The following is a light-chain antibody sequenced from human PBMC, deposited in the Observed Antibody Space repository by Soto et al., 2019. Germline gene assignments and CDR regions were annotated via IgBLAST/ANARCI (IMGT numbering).Light chain of an antibody. V-gene: IGKV3D-15*01. Sequence: EIVMTQSPATLSVSPGESVTLSCRASQSVSSYLAWYQQKPGHTPRLLIYDASTKATGIPSRFSGTGSGTEFTLTISSLQPEDFAVYYCQQYDNWPPMLSFGGGTKVEIK. CDR3: QQYDNWPPMLS. J-gene: IGKJ4*01. CDR2: DAS. CDR1: QSVSSY.